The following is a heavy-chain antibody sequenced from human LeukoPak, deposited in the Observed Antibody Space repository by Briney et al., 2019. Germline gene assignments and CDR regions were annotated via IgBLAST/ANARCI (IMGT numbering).Heavy chain of an antibody. V-gene: IGHV4-39*01. CDR1: GGSISSSSYY. CDR2: IYYSGST. D-gene: IGHD7-27*01. CDR3: ARTNWGNFDY. Sequence: PSETLSLTCTVSGGSISSSSYYWGWIRQPPGKGLEWIGSIYYSGSTYYNPSHKSRVTISVDTSKTQFSLKLSSVTAADTAVYYCARTNWGNFDYWGQGTLVTVSS. J-gene: IGHJ4*02.